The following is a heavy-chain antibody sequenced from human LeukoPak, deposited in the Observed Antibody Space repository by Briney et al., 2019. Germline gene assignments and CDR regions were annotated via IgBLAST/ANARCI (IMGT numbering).Heavy chain of an antibody. V-gene: IGHV4-59*01. D-gene: IGHD5-24*01. CDR1: GGSICSYY. Sequence: SETLSLTCTVSGGSICSYYWSWIRQPPGKGLEWIGYIYYSGSTNYNPSLKSRVTISVDTSKNQFSLKLSSVTAADTAVYYCARSRDGLDYWGQGTLVTVSS. CDR2: IYYSGST. J-gene: IGHJ4*02. CDR3: ARSRDGLDY.